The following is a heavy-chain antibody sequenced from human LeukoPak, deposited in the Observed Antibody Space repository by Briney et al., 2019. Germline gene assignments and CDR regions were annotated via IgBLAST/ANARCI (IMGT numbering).Heavy chain of an antibody. V-gene: IGHV3-23*01. CDR1: AFTFSSYA. CDR3: AKGRTGFSYGYGIDY. CDR2: ISTSDGTT. D-gene: IGHD5-18*01. J-gene: IGHJ4*02. Sequence: GGSLRLSCAASAFTFSSYAMSWVRHAPGKGLEWVSSISTSDGTTSYAASAKGRFTISRDNSKNTLYLQMNSLRAEDAAIYYCAKGRTGFSYGYGIDYWGQGTLVTVSS.